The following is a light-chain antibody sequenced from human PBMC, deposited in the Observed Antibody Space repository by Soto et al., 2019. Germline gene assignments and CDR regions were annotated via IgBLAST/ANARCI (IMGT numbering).Light chain of an antibody. J-gene: IGKJ5*01. Sequence: VLTQSPGTLSLSPGDRATLYCMASQSVSSSNLAWYQQKPGQAPRLIIYGAYNRATGIPDRFSGSGSGTDFTLTISRLEPEDFAVYYCQQSSNWPTITXGQGTRLEIK. V-gene: IGKV3D-20*02. CDR1: QSVSSSN. CDR3: QQSSNWPTIT. CDR2: GAY.